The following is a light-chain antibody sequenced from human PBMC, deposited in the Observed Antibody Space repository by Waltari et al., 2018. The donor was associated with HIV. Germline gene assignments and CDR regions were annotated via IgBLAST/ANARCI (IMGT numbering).Light chain of an antibody. J-gene: IGLJ1*01. Sequence: QSALTQPPSVSGSPGQSVTISCTGRSRYVGRHNRVSWYQQPPAPAPHLLIYEVTSRPSGVPDRFAGSKAGNTASLTISGLQAEDEADYYCSSYTSSSTYVVGTGTRVTVL. V-gene: IGLV2-18*02. CDR2: EVT. CDR3: SSYTSSSTYV. CDR1: SRYVGRHNR.